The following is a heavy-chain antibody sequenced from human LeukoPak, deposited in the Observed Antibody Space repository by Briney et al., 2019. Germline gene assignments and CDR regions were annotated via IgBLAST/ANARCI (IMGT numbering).Heavy chain of an antibody. CDR1: GFTFSGYA. D-gene: IGHD3-3*01. Sequence: GGSLRLSCAASGFTFSGYAMNWVRQAPGKGLEWVAFIRYDGSNAYYADSVKGRFTISRDNSKNTLYLQMNSLRAEDTAVYYCARDLINDFWSGYRYYFDYWGQGTLVTVSS. CDR3: ARDLINDFWSGYRYYFDY. V-gene: IGHV3-30*02. CDR2: IRYDGSNA. J-gene: IGHJ4*02.